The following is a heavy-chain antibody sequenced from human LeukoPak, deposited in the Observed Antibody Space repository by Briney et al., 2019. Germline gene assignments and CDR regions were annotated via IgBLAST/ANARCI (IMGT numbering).Heavy chain of an antibody. Sequence: PGGSLRLSCAASGFTFSKYGMHWVRQAPGKGLEWLTFIQYDGNNKYYSDSVKGRFTISRDNSKNTLFLQMNSLRAEDTAVYYCASSALPGSWGQGTLVTVSS. CDR2: IQYDGNNK. V-gene: IGHV3-30*02. D-gene: IGHD1-26*01. CDR1: GFTFSKYG. J-gene: IGHJ4*02. CDR3: ASSALPGS.